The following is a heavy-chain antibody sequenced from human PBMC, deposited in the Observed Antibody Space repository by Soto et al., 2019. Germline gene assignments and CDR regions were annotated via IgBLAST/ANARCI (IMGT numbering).Heavy chain of an antibody. CDR3: ARVAVTTSDYYYYYMDV. D-gene: IGHD4-17*01. Sequence: ASVKVSCKASGYTFTSYDINWVRQATGQGLEWMGWMNPNSGNTGYAQKFQGRVTMTRNTSISTAYMELSSLRSEDTAVYYCARVAVTTSDYYYYYMDVWGKGTTVTVSS. CDR2: MNPNSGNT. J-gene: IGHJ6*03. V-gene: IGHV1-8*01. CDR1: GYTFTSYD.